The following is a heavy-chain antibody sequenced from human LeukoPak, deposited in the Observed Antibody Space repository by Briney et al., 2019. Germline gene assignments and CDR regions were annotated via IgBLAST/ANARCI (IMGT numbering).Heavy chain of an antibody. CDR2: VSYDGSST. CDR3: AKRFRGSSGWDFDY. V-gene: IGHV3-30*18. J-gene: IGHJ4*02. D-gene: IGHD6-19*01. Sequence: GRSLRLSCAASGFTFNTYGMHWVRQAAGKGLEWVAVVSYDGSSTYYGDSVKGRFTISRDNSKNTLYLQMNSLRTEDTAVYYCAKRFRGSSGWDFDYWGQGTLVTVSS. CDR1: GFTFNTYG.